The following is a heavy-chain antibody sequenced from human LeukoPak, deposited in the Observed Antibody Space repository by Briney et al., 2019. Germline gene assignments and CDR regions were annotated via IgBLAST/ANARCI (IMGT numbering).Heavy chain of an antibody. Sequence: SVKVSCKASGGTFSSYAISWVRQAPGQGLEWMGGIIPIFGTANYAQKFQGRVTITADESTSTAYMELSSLRSEDTAVYYCARDVGATTFGYFDYWGQGTLVTVSS. J-gene: IGHJ4*02. V-gene: IGHV1-69*01. D-gene: IGHD1-26*01. CDR3: ARDVGATTFGYFDY. CDR1: GGTFSSYA. CDR2: IIPIFGTA.